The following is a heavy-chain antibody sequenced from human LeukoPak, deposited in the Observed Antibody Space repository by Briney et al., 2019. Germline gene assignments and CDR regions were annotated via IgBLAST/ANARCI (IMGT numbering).Heavy chain of an antibody. V-gene: IGHV4-34*01. CDR3: ARVDYYDQLLANWFDP. D-gene: IGHD3-22*01. J-gene: IGHJ5*02. Sequence: SETLSLTCAVYGGSFSGYYWSWIRQPPGKGLEWIGEINHSGSANYNPSLKSRVTISVDTSKNQFSLKLSSVTAADTAVYYCARVDYYDQLLANWFDPWGQGTLVTVSS. CDR1: GGSFSGYY. CDR2: INHSGSA.